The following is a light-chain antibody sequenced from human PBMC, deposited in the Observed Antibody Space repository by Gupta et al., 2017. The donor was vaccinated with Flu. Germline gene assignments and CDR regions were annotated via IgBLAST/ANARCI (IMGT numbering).Light chain of an antibody. Sequence: EIVFTQSPATLSLSPGERSTLSCRASQSVSSDLAWYQQKPGQPPMLHIYEVSKRATGSKDRFSGSGWGRDGTEFTLTISSLEPEEFAVYYCQQRRYWPLTFGWGTKVEMK. J-gene: IGKJ4*01. CDR3: QQRRYWPLT. CDR1: QSVSSD. CDR2: EVS. V-gene: IGKV3-11*01.